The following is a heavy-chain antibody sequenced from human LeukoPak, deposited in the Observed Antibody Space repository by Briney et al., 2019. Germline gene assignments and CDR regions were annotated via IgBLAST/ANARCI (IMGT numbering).Heavy chain of an antibody. CDR2: ISYDGSNK. Sequence: GRSLRLSCAASGFTFSSYAMHWVRQAPGKGLEWVAVISYDGSNKYYADSVKGRFTISRDNAKNSLYLQMNSLRAEDTAVYYCARETKDSRTRTKKGFDYWGQGTLVTVSS. D-gene: IGHD2-2*01. CDR3: ARETKDSRTRTKKGFDY. J-gene: IGHJ4*02. CDR1: GFTFSSYA. V-gene: IGHV3-30-3*01.